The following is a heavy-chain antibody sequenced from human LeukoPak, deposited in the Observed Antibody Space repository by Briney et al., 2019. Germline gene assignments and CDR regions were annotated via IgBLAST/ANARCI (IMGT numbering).Heavy chain of an antibody. CDR2: IYYSGST. D-gene: IGHD3-10*01. CDR3: AGQGRYYYGDPDAFDI. Sequence: PSETLSLTCTVSGGSISSSSYYWGWIRQPPGRGLEWIGSIYYSGSTYYNPSLKSRVTISVDTSKNQFSLKLSSVTAADTAVYYCAGQGRYYYGDPDAFDIWGQGTMVTVSS. V-gene: IGHV4-39*07. J-gene: IGHJ3*02. CDR1: GGSISSSSYY.